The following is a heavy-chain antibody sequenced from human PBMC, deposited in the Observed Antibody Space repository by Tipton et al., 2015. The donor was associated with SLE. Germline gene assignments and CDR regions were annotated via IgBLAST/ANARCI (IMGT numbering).Heavy chain of an antibody. V-gene: IGHV3-30*02. J-gene: IGHJ3*02. D-gene: IGHD4-23*01. CDR1: GFTFTSYS. CDR3: AKVVKEPPSFAFDM. CDR2: IRYDGGDE. Sequence: SLRLSCAASGFTFTSYSMNWVRQAPGKGLEWVAYIRYDGGDERYADSVKGRFTISRDNSKNTLYLQMNSLRIEDTAVYYCAKVVKEPPSFAFDMWGQGTMVTVPS.